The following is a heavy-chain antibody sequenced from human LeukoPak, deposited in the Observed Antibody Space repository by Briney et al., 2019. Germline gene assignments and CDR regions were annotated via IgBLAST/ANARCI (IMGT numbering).Heavy chain of an antibody. J-gene: IGHJ4*02. CDR3: AREDSGAGESFDY. D-gene: IGHD3-16*01. Sequence: SETLSLTCTVSGDSISSYYWSWIRQPAGKGLDWLGRIYTGGSTNYNPSLKSRVTMSVDTSKNQFSLKLSSVTAADTAMYYCAREDSGAGESFDYWGQGTLVTVSS. CDR2: IYTGGST. V-gene: IGHV4-4*07. CDR1: GDSISSYY.